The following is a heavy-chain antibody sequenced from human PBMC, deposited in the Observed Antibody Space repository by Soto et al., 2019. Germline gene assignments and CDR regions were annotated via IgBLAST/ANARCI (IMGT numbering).Heavy chain of an antibody. V-gene: IGHV3-53*01. CDR2: IYSGGST. CDR3: ARGGTAMEPYYYGMDV. J-gene: IGHJ6*02. D-gene: IGHD5-18*01. CDR1: GFTVSSNY. Sequence: GSLRLSCAASGFTVSSNYMSWVRQAPGKGLEWVSVIYSGGSTYYADSVKGRFTISRDNSKNTLYLQMNSLRAEDTAVYYCARGGTAMEPYYYGMDVWGQGTTVTVSS.